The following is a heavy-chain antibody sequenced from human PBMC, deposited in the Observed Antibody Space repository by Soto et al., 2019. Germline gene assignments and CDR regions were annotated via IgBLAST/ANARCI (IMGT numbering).Heavy chain of an antibody. CDR1: GFTFSSYS. CDR3: ARDGYGDYRGGMDV. V-gene: IGHV3-48*02. D-gene: IGHD4-17*01. CDR2: ISSSSSTI. J-gene: IGHJ6*02. Sequence: PGGSLRLSWAASGFTFSSYSMNWVRQAPGKGLEWVSYISSSSSTIYYADSVKGRFTISRDNAKNSLYLQMNSLRDEDTAVYYSARDGYGDYRGGMDVWGQGTTVTVSS.